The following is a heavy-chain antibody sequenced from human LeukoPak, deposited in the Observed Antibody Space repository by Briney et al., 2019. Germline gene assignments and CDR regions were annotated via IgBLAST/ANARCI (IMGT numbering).Heavy chain of an antibody. V-gene: IGHV4-34*01. Sequence: ASETLSLTCAVYGGSFSGYYWSWIRQPPGKGLEWIGEINHSGSTNYNPSLKSRVTISVDTSKNQFSLKLSSVTAADTAVYYCARVSTVAAYYFDYWGQGTVVTVSS. J-gene: IGHJ4*02. CDR1: GGSFSGYY. CDR2: INHSGST. CDR3: ARVSTVAAYYFDY. D-gene: IGHD6-19*01.